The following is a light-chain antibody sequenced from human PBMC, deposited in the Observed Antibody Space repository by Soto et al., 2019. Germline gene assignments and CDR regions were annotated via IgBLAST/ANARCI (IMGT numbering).Light chain of an antibody. CDR3: QSYDSSLNVV. J-gene: IGLJ3*02. CDR1: SSNIGANYD. Sequence: QSALTQPPSVSGAPGQRVTVSCTGSSSNIGANYDVHWYQHLPGTAPKLLLYGNNNRPSGVPERFSGSKSGTSASLAITGLQAEDEADYYCQSYDSSLNVVFGGGTKLTVL. CDR2: GNN. V-gene: IGLV1-40*01.